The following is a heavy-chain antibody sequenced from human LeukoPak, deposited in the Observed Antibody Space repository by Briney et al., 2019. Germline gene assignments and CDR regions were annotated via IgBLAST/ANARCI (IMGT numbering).Heavy chain of an antibody. Sequence: GGSLRLSCAASGFTFSSYAMSWVRQAPGKGLEWVSAISGSGGSSYYADSVKGRFSISRDNSKNTLYLQMNSLRAEDTAVYYCAKDSGSYYFDYWGQGTLVTVSS. D-gene: IGHD1-26*01. CDR2: ISGSGGSS. J-gene: IGHJ4*02. V-gene: IGHV3-23*01. CDR3: AKDSGSYYFDY. CDR1: GFTFSSYA.